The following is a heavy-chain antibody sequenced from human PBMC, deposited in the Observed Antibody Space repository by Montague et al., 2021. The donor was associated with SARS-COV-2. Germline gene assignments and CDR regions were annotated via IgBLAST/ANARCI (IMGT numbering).Heavy chain of an antibody. CDR3: ASYYDTSDYSYFDS. CDR2: IYHTGNT. J-gene: IGHJ4*02. V-gene: IGHV4-31*03. Sequence: TLSLTCTVSADSMRIDYFYWSWIRQHPVTGLEWIGYIYHTGNTFYNPSLKSRTTISVDTSKKQFSLRLSSVTAADTAVYFCASYYDTSDYSYFDSWGQGTLVTVSS. D-gene: IGHD3-22*01. CDR1: ADSMRIDYFY.